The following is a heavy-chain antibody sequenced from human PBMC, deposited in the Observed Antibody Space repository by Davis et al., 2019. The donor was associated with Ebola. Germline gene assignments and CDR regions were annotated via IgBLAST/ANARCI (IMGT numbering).Heavy chain of an antibody. D-gene: IGHD3-10*01. J-gene: IGHJ4*02. Sequence: AASVKVSCKASGYTFTNYGITWVRQAPGQGLEWMGWINPHNGNTNYAQNVQGRVTMTTDTSTSTAYMELSRLRSDDTAVYYCARETNYSIRGYYFDYWGQGTLVTVSS. CDR3: ARETNYSIRGYYFDY. CDR1: GYTFTNYG. CDR2: INPHNGNT. V-gene: IGHV1-18*04.